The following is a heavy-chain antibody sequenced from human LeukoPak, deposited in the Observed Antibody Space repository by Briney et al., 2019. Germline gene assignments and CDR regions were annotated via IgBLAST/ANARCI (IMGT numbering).Heavy chain of an antibody. D-gene: IGHD3-16*02. Sequence: ASVKVSCKASGYTFSNYGISWVRQAPGQGPEWMGGIIPIFGTANYAQKFQGRVTITTDESTSTAYMELSSLRSEDTAVYYCARHPRGVWGSYRYTPFDYWGQGTLVTVSS. J-gene: IGHJ4*02. V-gene: IGHV1-69*05. CDR1: GYTFSNYG. CDR3: ARHPRGVWGSYRYTPFDY. CDR2: IIPIFGTA.